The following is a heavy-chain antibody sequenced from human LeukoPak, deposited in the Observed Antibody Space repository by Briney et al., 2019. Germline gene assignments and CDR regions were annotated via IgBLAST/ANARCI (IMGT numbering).Heavy chain of an antibody. CDR3: ARASGAPPPPGFVVVPAAAGFAFDI. V-gene: IGHV4-39*07. Sequence: PSETLSLTCTVSGGSISNSNYYWGWIRQPPGKGLEWIGSVYYSGNTYYNPSLKSRVTISVDRSKNQFSLKLSSVTAADTAVYYCARASGAPPPPGFVVVPAAAGFAFDIWGQGTMVTVSS. J-gene: IGHJ3*02. CDR1: GGSISNSNYY. CDR2: VYYSGNT. D-gene: IGHD2-2*01.